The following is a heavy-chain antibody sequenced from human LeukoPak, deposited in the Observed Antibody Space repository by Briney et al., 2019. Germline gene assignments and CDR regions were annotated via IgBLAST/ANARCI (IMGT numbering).Heavy chain of an antibody. Sequence: PGGSLRLSCAASGSTFTHAWMNWVRQAPGKGLEWVGRIKTKANGGTTDYAAPVEARFTISRDDSRNTLYLQMNSLKTEDTAVYYCTTDDLDSSSCVGLDYWGQGTLVTVSS. J-gene: IGHJ4*02. D-gene: IGHD6-13*01. CDR2: IKTKANGGTT. V-gene: IGHV3-15*01. CDR3: TTDDLDSSSCVGLDY. CDR1: GSTFTHAW.